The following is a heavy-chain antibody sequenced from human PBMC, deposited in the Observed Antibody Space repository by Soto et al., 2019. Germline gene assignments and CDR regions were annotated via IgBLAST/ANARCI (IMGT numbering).Heavy chain of an antibody. CDR1: GFTFSSHE. CDR3: ARIGVVESRSLDY. V-gene: IGHV3-48*03. D-gene: IGHD3-16*01. Sequence: GSLRLSCVASGFTFSSHEMNWVRQAPGKGLEWVSYISSSGSTKFYADSVKGRFTISRDNAEETLYLQMNSLRAEDTAVYYCARIGVVESRSLDYWGQGTRVTVSS. J-gene: IGHJ4*02. CDR2: ISSSGSTK.